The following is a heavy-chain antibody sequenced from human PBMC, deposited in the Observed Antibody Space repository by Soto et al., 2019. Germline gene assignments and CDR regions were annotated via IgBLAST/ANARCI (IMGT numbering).Heavy chain of an antibody. D-gene: IGHD2-21*01. CDR3: ARDLRFRENKNHNDSYGMDG. CDR1: GGTFSNYA. Sequence: SVKVSCKASGGTFSNYAISWVRQAPGQGLEWMGGIIPIFGTAKYTQKFQGRVTITADESTSTAYMELSSLRSEDTAVYYCARDLRFRENKNHNDSYGMDGWDQGPTVTVSS. J-gene: IGHJ6*02. CDR2: IIPIFGTA. V-gene: IGHV1-69*13.